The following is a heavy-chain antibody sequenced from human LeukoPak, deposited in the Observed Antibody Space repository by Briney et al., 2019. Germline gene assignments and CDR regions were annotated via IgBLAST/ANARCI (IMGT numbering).Heavy chain of an antibody. CDR3: ARGNPMTTVTTSWFDP. D-gene: IGHD4-11*01. V-gene: IGHV4-34*01. Sequence: SETLSLTCAVYGGSFSGYYWSWIRQPPGKGLEWIGEINHSGSANYNPSLKSPVTISVDTSKNQFSLKLSSVTAADTAVYHCARGNPMTTVTTSWFDPWGQGTLVTVSS. J-gene: IGHJ5*02. CDR1: GGSFSGYY. CDR2: INHSGSA.